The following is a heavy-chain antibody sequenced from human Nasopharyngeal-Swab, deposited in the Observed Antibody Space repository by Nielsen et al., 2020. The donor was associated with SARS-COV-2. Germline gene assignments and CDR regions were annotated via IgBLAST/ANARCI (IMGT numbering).Heavy chain of an antibody. Sequence: GESLKISCAASGFTFSSYAMSWVRQAPGKGLEWVSAISGSGGSTYYADSVKGRFTISRDNSKNTLYLQMNRLRAADTAVYYCIAAAGTGSFDYSGQGTLVTVSS. CDR2: ISGSGGST. J-gene: IGHJ4*02. CDR1: GFTFSSYA. D-gene: IGHD6-13*01. CDR3: IAAAGTGSFDY. V-gene: IGHV3-23*01.